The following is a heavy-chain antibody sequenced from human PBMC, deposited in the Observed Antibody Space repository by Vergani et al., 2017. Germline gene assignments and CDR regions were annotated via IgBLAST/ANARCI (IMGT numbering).Heavy chain of an antibody. J-gene: IGHJ2*01. V-gene: IGHV1-69*02. Sequence: QVQLVQSGAEVKKPGCSVKVSCKASGGTFSSYTISWVRQAPGQGLEWMGRIIPIRGIATDAQTFQGGVTITADTSTSTAYMGLSSLRSEDTAVYCCAGGQDLGNWYIDLWGRGTLVTVSS. CDR1: GGTFSSYT. CDR3: AGGQDLGNWYIDL. CDR2: IIPIRGIA.